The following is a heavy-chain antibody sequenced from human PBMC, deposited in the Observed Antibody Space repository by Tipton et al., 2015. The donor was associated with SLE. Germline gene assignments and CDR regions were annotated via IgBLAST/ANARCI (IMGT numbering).Heavy chain of an antibody. CDR3: GRLITKRAWCDP. Sequence: TLSLTCAVSGGSFSDYYWCWIRLPPGKGLEWIGVINHSGSTNYNPSPKRRVTISVDTSKNQFSLYLSSVTAAGTAVCYCGRLITKRAWCDPGGQGTLVTVS. CDR1: GGSFSDYY. V-gene: IGHV4-34*01. CDR2: INHSGST. J-gene: IGHJ5*02. D-gene: IGHD2-8*01.